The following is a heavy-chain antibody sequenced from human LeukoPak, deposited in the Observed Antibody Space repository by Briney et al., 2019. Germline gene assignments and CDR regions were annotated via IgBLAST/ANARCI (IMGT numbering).Heavy chain of an antibody. J-gene: IGHJ4*02. D-gene: IGHD3-22*01. CDR1: GFTFSDYY. Sequence: GGSLRLSCAASGFTFSDYYMSWIRQAPGKGLEWVSYISSSGSTIYYADSVKGRFTISRDNAKNSLYLQMNSLRAEDTAVYYCARRVWYYDSSGYYFDYWGQGTLVTVSS. V-gene: IGHV3-11*01. CDR3: ARRVWYYDSSGYYFDY. CDR2: ISSSGSTI.